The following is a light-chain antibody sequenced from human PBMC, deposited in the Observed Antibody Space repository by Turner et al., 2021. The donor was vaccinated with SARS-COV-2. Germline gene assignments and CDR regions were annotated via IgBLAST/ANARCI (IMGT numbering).Light chain of an antibody. CDR2: GAS. Sequence: EIVMTQSPATLSVSPGERATLSCRASQSVGSDLAWYQLKPGQSPRLLIYGASTRATGVPARFSGSGSGTEFTLTISSLQFEDFAVYYCQQYNKWPTFGQGTKVEIQ. CDR3: QQYNKWPT. J-gene: IGKJ1*01. V-gene: IGKV3-15*01. CDR1: QSVGSD.